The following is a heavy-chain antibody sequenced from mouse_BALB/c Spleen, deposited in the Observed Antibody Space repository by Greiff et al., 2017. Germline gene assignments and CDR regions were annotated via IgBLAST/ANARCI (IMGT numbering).Heavy chain of an antibody. CDR2: ISSGGSYT. V-gene: IGHV5-9-4*01. CDR1: GFTFSSYA. D-gene: IGHD2-1*01. Sequence: DVHLVESGGGLVKPGGSLKLSCAASGFTFSSYAMSWVRQSPEKRLEWVAEISSGGSYTYYPDTVTGRFTISRDNAKNTLYLEMSSLRSEDTAMYYCASSQGDGNYFDYWGQGTTLTVSS. CDR3: ASSQGDGNYFDY. J-gene: IGHJ2*01.